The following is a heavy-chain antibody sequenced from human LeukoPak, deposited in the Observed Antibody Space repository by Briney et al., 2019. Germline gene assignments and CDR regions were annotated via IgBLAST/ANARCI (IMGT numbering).Heavy chain of an antibody. D-gene: IGHD6-19*01. CDR2: VSISSGTI. Sequence: GGSVRLSCAASGFTFTGHNMNWVRQAPGKGLEWVSFVSISSGTIYYADSVKGRFTISRDNAKNSLYLQMNSLRAEDTAVYYCARVRAVAGFDYWGQGTLVTVSS. V-gene: IGHV3-48*04. CDR1: GFTFTGHN. J-gene: IGHJ4*02. CDR3: ARVRAVAGFDY.